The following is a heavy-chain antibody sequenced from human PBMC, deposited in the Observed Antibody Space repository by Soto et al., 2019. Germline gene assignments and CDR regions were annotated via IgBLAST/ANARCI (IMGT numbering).Heavy chain of an antibody. CDR3: ASLGVVNVVAFDI. J-gene: IGHJ3*02. V-gene: IGHV3-7*03. D-gene: IGHD3-3*01. CDR2: VKQDGSEK. CDR1: GFTFSSYW. Sequence: GGSLRLSCAASGFTFSSYWLSWVRQAPGKGLEWVANVKQDGSEKYYVDYVKGRFTISRDNAENSLYLQMNSLRAEDTAVYYCASLGVVNVVAFDIWGQGTMVTVSS.